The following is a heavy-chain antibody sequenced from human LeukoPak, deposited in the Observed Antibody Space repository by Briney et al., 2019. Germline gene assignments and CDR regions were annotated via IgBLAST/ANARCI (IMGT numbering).Heavy chain of an antibody. CDR1: GGSFSGYY. V-gene: IGHV4-34*01. Sequence: SETLSLTCAVYGGSFSGYYWSWIRQPPGKGLEWIGEINHSGSTNYNPSLKSRVTISVDTSKNQFSLKLSSVTTADTAAYYCARAYYSSGWYGYWGQGTLVTVSS. D-gene: IGHD6-19*01. CDR2: INHSGST. J-gene: IGHJ4*02. CDR3: ARAYYSSGWYGY.